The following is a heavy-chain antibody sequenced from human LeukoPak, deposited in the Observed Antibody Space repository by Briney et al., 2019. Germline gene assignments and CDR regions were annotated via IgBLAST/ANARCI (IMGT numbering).Heavy chain of an antibody. Sequence: SETLSLTCAVYGGSFNGYYWSWIRQPPGKGLEWIGEGNESGGTKYNPSLKTRVTISADSSKNQLSLKLSSVTAADTAVYHCAKNGQSGFSFDPWGQGTLVTVSS. D-gene: IGHD1-26*01. CDR1: GGSFNGYY. V-gene: IGHV4-34*01. J-gene: IGHJ5*02. CDR2: GNESGGT. CDR3: AKNGQSGFSFDP.